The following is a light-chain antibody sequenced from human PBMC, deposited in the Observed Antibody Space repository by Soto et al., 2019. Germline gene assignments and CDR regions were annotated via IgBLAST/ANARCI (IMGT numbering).Light chain of an antibody. Sequence: EIVLTQSPGTLSLSPGERATLSCRASQSVSSSYLAWYQQKPGQAPRLLIYGASSRATGIPDRFSGSGSGTEFHLTISRLEPEDFAVYYCQQYGSSPPITFGQGTRLEIK. CDR2: GAS. CDR1: QSVSSSY. V-gene: IGKV3-20*01. J-gene: IGKJ5*01. CDR3: QQYGSSPPIT.